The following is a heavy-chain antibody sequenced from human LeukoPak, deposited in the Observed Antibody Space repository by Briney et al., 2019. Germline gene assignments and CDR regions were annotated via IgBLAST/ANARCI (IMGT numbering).Heavy chain of an antibody. CDR1: GSTFGDYA. CDR3: TRDDNWNDAFDY. J-gene: IGHJ4*02. V-gene: IGHV3-49*03. Sequence: GGSLRLSCTASGSTFGDYAMSWFRQAPGKGLEWVGFIRSKAYGGTTEYAASVKGRFTISRDDSKSIAYLQMNSLKTEDTAVYYCTRDDNWNDAFDYWGQGTLVTVSS. CDR2: IRSKAYGGTT. D-gene: IGHD1-20*01.